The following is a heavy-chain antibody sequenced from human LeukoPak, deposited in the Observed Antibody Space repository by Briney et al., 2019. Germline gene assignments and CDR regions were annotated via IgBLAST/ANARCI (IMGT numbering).Heavy chain of an antibody. CDR1: GGTFSSYA. J-gene: IGHJ5*02. CDR2: IIPIFGTA. Sequence: ASVKVSCKASGGTFSSYAISWVRQAPGQGLEWMGGIIPIFGTANYAQKFQGRVTITTDESTSTAYMELSSLRSEDTAVYYCARGDFWSGYYPVFDFRNGWFDPWGQGTLVTVSS. V-gene: IGHV1-69*05. CDR3: ARGDFWSGYYPVFDFRNGWFDP. D-gene: IGHD3-3*01.